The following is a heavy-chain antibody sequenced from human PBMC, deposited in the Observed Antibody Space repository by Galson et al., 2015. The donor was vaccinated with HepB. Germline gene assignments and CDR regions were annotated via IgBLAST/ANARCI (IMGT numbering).Heavy chain of an antibody. V-gene: IGHV1-46*03. J-gene: IGHJ4*02. CDR1: GYIFTSYY. D-gene: IGHD5-18*01. CDR2: ITPTSGST. Sequence: SVKVSCKASGYIFTSYYMHWLRQAPGQGLEWMGVITPTSGSTTYAQKFQGRVTVTRDTSTSTVYMELSSLRSEDTAVYYCGRRYSYGAIDYWGQGTLVTVSS. CDR3: GRRYSYGAIDY.